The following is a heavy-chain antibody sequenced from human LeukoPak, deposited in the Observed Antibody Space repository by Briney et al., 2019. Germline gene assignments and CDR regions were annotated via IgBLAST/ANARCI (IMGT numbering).Heavy chain of an antibody. CDR2: ISYSGST. CDR3: ARGNAPLDY. CDR1: GGSISSYY. J-gene: IGHJ4*02. V-gene: IGHV4-59*08. Sequence: PSETLSLTCTVSGGSISSYYWTCIRQPPGKGLEWIGYISYSGSTNYNPSLKSRVTISVDTSKNQFSLKLSSVTAADTAVYYCARGNAPLDYWGQGTLVTVSS. D-gene: IGHD2-2*01.